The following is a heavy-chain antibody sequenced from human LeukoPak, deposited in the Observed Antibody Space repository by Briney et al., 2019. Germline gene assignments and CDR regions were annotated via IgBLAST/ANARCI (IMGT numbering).Heavy chain of an antibody. Sequence: ASVKVSCKASGFTFTSYDINWVRQAPGQGLEWMGWMNPNSGNTGYAQKFQGRVTMTRNTSISTAYMELSSLRSEDTAVYYCARDPGIAAAGTWSYWGQGTLVTVSS. D-gene: IGHD6-13*01. V-gene: IGHV1-8*01. J-gene: IGHJ4*02. CDR3: ARDPGIAAAGTWSY. CDR1: GFTFTSYD. CDR2: MNPNSGNT.